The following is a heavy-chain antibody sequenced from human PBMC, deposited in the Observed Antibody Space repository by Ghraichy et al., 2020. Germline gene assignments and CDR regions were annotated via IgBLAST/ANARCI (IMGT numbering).Heavy chain of an antibody. CDR1: GFTFSSYW. V-gene: IGHV3-7*03. J-gene: IGHJ4*02. CDR2: IKQDGSEK. CDR3: AREVSSGWYSFYFDY. Sequence: GGSRRLSCAASGFTFSSYWMSWVRQAPGKGLEWVANIKQDGSEKYYVDSVKGRFTISRDNAKNSLYLQMNSLRGEDTAVYYCAREVSSGWYSFYFDYWGQGTLVTVSS. D-gene: IGHD6-19*01.